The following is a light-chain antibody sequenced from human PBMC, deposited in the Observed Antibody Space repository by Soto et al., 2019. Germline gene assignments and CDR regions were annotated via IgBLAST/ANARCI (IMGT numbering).Light chain of an antibody. Sequence: DIQMTQSPPSLSASVGDRVTITCRASQGIGNSLAWYQQKPGTVPKLLIYSASTLQSGVPSRFSGSGSGTDFTLTMSSLQPEDVAAYYCQKYNTVPATFGQGTRLEI. CDR2: SAS. V-gene: IGKV1-27*01. CDR1: QGIGNS. CDR3: QKYNTVPAT. J-gene: IGKJ5*01.